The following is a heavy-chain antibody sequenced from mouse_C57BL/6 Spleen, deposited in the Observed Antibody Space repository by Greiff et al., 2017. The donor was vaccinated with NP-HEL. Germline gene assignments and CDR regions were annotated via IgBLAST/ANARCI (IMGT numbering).Heavy chain of an antibody. D-gene: IGHD1-1*01. CDR3: ARRAPTITTVVATDYFDY. CDR2: IHPNSGST. J-gene: IGHJ2*01. CDR1: GYTFTSYW. V-gene: IGHV1-64*01. Sequence: VQLQQPGAELVKPGASVKLSCKASGYTFTSYWMHWVKQRPGQGLEWIGMIHPNSGSTNYNEKFKSKATLTVDKSSSTAYMQLSSLTSEDSAVYYCARRAPTITTVVATDYFDYWGQGTTLTVSS.